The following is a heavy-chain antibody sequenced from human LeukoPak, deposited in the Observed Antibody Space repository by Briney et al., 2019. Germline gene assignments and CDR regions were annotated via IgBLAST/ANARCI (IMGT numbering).Heavy chain of an antibody. V-gene: IGHV7-4-1*02. J-gene: IGHJ3*02. CDR2: INTNTGNP. CDR3: SRGKPGYCANGLCHAFDI. Sequence: GASVKVSCKASGYTFTSYGMNWVRQAPGQGLEWMGWINTNTGNPTYAQGFTGRFVFSLDTSVSTAYLQFSSLKAEDTAVYYCSRGKPGYCANGLCHAFDIWGQGTTVTVSS. CDR1: GYTFTSYG. D-gene: IGHD2-8*01.